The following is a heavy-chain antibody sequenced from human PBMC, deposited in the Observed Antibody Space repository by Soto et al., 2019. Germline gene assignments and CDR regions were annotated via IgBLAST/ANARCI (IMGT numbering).Heavy chain of an antibody. CDR1: GFTFSNAW. V-gene: IGHV3-15*07. Sequence: GGSLRLSCAASGFTFSNAWMNWVRQAPGKGLEWVGRIKSKTDGGTTDYAAPVKGRFTISRDDSKNTLYLQMNSLKTEDTAVYYCTTGPTVTYYYYYGMDVWGQGTTVTVSS. CDR2: IKSKTDGGTT. CDR3: TTGPTVTYYYYYGMDV. J-gene: IGHJ6*02. D-gene: IGHD4-4*01.